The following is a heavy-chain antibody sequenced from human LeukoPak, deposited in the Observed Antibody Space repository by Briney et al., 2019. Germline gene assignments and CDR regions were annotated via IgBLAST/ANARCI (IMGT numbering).Heavy chain of an antibody. Sequence: SETLSLTCEVYGGSFSGFYWSWIRQSPGKGLEWIGEIYYTETTNYNPSLKSRVTISIDKSKKQMSLKLSSVTAADTAVYYCARRGGRSVIGYWGQGTLVTVSS. CDR1: GGSFSGFY. CDR3: ARRGGRSVIGY. J-gene: IGHJ4*02. CDR2: IYYTETT. D-gene: IGHD3-3*02. V-gene: IGHV4-34*01.